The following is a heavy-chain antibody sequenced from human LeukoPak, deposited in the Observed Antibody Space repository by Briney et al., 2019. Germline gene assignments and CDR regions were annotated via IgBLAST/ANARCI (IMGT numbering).Heavy chain of an antibody. V-gene: IGHV3-7*01. Sequence: GGSLRLSCAASGFTFSSYWMSWVRQAPGKGLEWVANIKQDGSEKYYVDSVKGRFTISRDNAKNSLYLQMNSLRAEDTAVYYCARDIRTMIAGRYFDLWGRGTLVTVSS. D-gene: IGHD3-22*01. CDR2: IKQDGSEK. CDR1: GFTFSSYW. J-gene: IGHJ2*01. CDR3: ARDIRTMIAGRYFDL.